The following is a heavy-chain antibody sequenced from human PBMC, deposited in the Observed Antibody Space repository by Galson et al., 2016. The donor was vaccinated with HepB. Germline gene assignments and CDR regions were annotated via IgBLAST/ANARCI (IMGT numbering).Heavy chain of an antibody. CDR2: ITSNGGTT. V-gene: IGHV3-64D*06. Sequence: SLRLSCAASGFTFSSYVMHWVRQAPGKGLEYVSAITSNGGTTYYADSVKGRFTISRDNSKNTLYLQMSSLRAEDTAVYHCVKLSGHDIYYYYYGMDVWGQGTTFTVSS. CDR3: VKLSGHDIYYYYYGMDV. J-gene: IGHJ6*02. CDR1: GFTFSSYV. D-gene: IGHD5-12*01.